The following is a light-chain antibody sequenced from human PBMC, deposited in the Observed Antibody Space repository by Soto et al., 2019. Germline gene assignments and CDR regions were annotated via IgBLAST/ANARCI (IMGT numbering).Light chain of an antibody. CDR3: QQYNSYSWT. J-gene: IGKJ1*01. CDR2: KAS. Sequence: DIQITQSPSSLSASVGDRVTITCRASQSIVTYLNWYHQKPGKAPKLLIYKASSLESGVPSRFSGSGSGTEFTLTISSLQPDDFATYYCQQYNSYSWTFGQGTKVDIK. V-gene: IGKV1-5*03. CDR1: QSIVTY.